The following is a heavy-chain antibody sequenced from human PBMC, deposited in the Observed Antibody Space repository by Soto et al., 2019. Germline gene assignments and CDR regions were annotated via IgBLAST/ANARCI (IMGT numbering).Heavy chain of an antibody. J-gene: IGHJ6*02. Sequence: QVQLVQSGAEVKKPGASVKVSCKASGYTFTSYGISWVRQAPGQGLEWMGWISAYNGNTNYAQKLQGRVTMTTDTSTSPTCMELRTLRPDDPAVYYGASNHLYSYGTANVNDDGMDVWGQGTTVTVSS. CDR1: GYTFTSYG. CDR3: ASNHLYSYGTANVNDDGMDV. D-gene: IGHD3-10*01. CDR2: ISAYNGNT. V-gene: IGHV1-18*01.